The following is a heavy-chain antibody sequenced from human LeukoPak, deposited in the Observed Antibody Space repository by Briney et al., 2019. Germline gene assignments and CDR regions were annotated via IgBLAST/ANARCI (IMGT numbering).Heavy chain of an antibody. V-gene: IGHV4-34*01. CDR1: GGSFSGYY. CDR2: INHSGST. D-gene: IGHD2-15*01. J-gene: IGHJ6*03. CDR3: ARAVVVAATFTIYYYYYYMDV. Sequence: SETQSLTCAVYGGSFSGYYWSWIRQPPGKGLEWIGEINHSGSTNYNPSLKSRVTISVDTSKNQFSLKLSSVTAADTAVYYCARAVVVAATFTIYYYYYYMDVWGKGTTVTVSS.